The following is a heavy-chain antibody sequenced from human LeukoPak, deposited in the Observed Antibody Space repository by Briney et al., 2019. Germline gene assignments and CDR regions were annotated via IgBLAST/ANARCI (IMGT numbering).Heavy chain of an antibody. CDR2: IYYSGST. Sequence: PSETLSLTCTVSGGSISSYYWSWIRQPPGKGLEWIGYIYYSGSTNYNPSLKSRVTISVDTSKNQFSLKLSSVTAADTAVYYCARDRGQQLVRGYYYYYGMDVWGQGTTVTVSS. J-gene: IGHJ6*02. CDR1: GGSISSYY. CDR3: ARDRGQQLVRGYYYYYGMDV. D-gene: IGHD6-13*01. V-gene: IGHV4-59*01.